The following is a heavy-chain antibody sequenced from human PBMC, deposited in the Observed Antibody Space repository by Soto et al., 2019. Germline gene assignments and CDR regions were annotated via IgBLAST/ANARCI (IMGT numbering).Heavy chain of an antibody. CDR1: GYSFGSYN. CDR2: INPSGVTT. V-gene: IGHV1-46*01. D-gene: IGHD6-19*01. Sequence: ASVKVSCKASGYSFGSYNMHWVRQAPGQGLEWMGVINPSGVTTNYAQKFRGRLTLTRDTSTTTVHMELSSLRSEDTAVYYCARVYEYSSGWYDFDHWGQGTLVTVSS. CDR3: ARVYEYSSGWYDFDH. J-gene: IGHJ4*02.